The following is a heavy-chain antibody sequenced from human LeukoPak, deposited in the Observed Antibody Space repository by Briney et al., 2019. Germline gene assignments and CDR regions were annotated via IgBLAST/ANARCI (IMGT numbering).Heavy chain of an antibody. CDR2: IYSSGST. Sequence: SETLSLTCTVSDGSISSYHWSWIRQSAGKGLEWIGRIYSSGSTYYDPSLKSRVTISVDTSKNQFSLKLSSVTAADTAVYYCARCGVISYYFDYWGQGTLVTVSS. CDR1: DGSISSYH. CDR3: ARCGVISYYFDY. J-gene: IGHJ4*02. D-gene: IGHD3-22*01. V-gene: IGHV4-4*07.